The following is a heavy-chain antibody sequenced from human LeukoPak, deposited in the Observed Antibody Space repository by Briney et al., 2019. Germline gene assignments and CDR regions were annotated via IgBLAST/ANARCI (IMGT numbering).Heavy chain of an antibody. CDR1: GFTFSSYA. CDR3: AKAVNYDFWSTPLGY. D-gene: IGHD3-3*01. V-gene: IGHV3-23*01. Sequence: GGSLRLSCAGSGFTFSSYAMSWVRQAPGKGLEWVSAISGSGGSTYYADSVKGRFTISRDNSKNTLYLQMNSLRAEDTAVYYCAKAVNYDFWSTPLGYWGQGTLVTVSS. CDR2: ISGSGGST. J-gene: IGHJ4*02.